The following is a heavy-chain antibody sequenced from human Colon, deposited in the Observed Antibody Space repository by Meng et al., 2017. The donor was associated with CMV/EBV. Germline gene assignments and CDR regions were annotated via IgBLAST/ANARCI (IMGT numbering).Heavy chain of an antibody. J-gene: IGHJ5*02. V-gene: IGHV4-39*01. CDR2: IYYSGST. CDR3: ARRNHPPNWFDP. CDR1: GGSISSSSYY. Sequence: SETLSLTCTVSGGSISSSSYYWGWIRQPPGKGLEWIGSIYYSGSTYYNPSLKSPVTISVDTSKNQFSLKLSSVTAADTAVYYCARRNHPPNWFDPWGQGTLVTVSS.